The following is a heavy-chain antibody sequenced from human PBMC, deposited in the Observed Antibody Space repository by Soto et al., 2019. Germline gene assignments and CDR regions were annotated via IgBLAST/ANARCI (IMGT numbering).Heavy chain of an antibody. CDR1: GGSVSSGSYY. Sequence: SETLSLTCTVSGGSVSSGSYYWSWIRQPPGKGLEWIGYIYYSGSTNYNPSLKSRVTISVDTSKNQFSLKLSSVTAADTAVYYCAREYCISTSCWGFDPWGQGTMVTVS. CDR3: AREYCISTSCWGFDP. CDR2: IYYSGST. J-gene: IGHJ5*02. V-gene: IGHV4-61*01. D-gene: IGHD2-2*01.